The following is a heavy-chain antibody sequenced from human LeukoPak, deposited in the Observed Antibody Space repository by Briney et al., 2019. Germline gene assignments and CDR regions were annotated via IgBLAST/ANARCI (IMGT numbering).Heavy chain of an antibody. D-gene: IGHD3-22*01. Sequence: GGSLRLSCAASGFTFSSYGMHWVRQAPGKGLEWVAVIWYDGSNKYYADSVKGRFTISRDNSKSTLCLQMNSLRAEDTAVYYCARDHSSGYYLRYYFDYWGQGTLVTVSS. V-gene: IGHV3-33*01. CDR3: ARDHSSGYYLRYYFDY. CDR1: GFTFSSYG. J-gene: IGHJ4*02. CDR2: IWYDGSNK.